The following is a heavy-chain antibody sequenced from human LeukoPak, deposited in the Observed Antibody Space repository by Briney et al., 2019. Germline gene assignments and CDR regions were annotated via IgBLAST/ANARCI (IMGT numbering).Heavy chain of an antibody. V-gene: IGHV4-31*03. CDR1: GGSISSGGYY. J-gene: IGHJ3*02. Sequence: SQTLSLTCTVSGGSISSGGYYWSWIRQHPGKGLEWIGYIYYSGSTYYNPSLKSRVTISVDTSKNQFSLKLSSVTAADTAVYYCARGRFYDSSLGIWGQGTMVTVSS. D-gene: IGHD3-22*01. CDR2: IYYSGST. CDR3: ARGRFYDSSLGI.